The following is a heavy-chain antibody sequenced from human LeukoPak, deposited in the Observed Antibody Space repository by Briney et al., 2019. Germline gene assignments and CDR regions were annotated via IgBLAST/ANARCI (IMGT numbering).Heavy chain of an antibody. V-gene: IGHV4-38-2*01. Sequence: SETLSLTCAVPGYSISSGYYWGWIRQPPGKGLEWIGNIYHSGTTYYNPSLKSRVTISLDTSKNEFSLNLHSVTAADTAVYFCARGGSGWYDAFDIWGQGTMVTVSS. J-gene: IGHJ3*02. CDR2: IYHSGTT. D-gene: IGHD6-19*01. CDR1: GYSISSGYY. CDR3: ARGGSGWYDAFDI.